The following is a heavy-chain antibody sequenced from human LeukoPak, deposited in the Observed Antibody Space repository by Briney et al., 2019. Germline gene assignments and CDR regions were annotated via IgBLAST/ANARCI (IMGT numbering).Heavy chain of an antibody. CDR3: AKDLGYSYGYVDY. CDR1: GFTFSSFG. CDR2: IRYDGSNK. Sequence: GGSLRLSCAASGFTFSSFGMHWVRQAPGKGLEWVALIRYDGSNKYYADSVKGRFTISRDNPKSTLYLQVNSLRAEDTAMYYCAKDLGYSYGYVDYWGQGALVTVSS. V-gene: IGHV3-30*02. D-gene: IGHD5-18*01. J-gene: IGHJ4*02.